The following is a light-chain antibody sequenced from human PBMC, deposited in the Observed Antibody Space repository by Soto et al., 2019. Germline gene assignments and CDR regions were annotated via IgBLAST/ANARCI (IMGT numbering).Light chain of an antibody. CDR2: LAS. CDR3: MQLLQTPWT. J-gene: IGKJ1*01. Sequence: DIGLTQSPLSLPVTPGEPASISCRSSQSLLQRDGNNHLDWYLQKPGQSPQLLISLASNRASGVPERFSGGGTGTDFTLKISRVEAEDVGIYYCMQLLQTPWTFGQGTKLDI. V-gene: IGKV2-28*01. CDR1: QSLLQRDGNNH.